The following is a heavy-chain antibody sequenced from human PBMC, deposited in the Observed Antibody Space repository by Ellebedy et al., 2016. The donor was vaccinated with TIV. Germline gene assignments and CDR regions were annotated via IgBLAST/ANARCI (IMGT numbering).Heavy chain of an antibody. CDR3: AREISYYNGMDV. V-gene: IGHV4-30-4*01. J-gene: IGHJ6*02. CDR1: GGPISSGDYY. Sequence: MPSETLSLTCTVPGGPISSGDYYWSWIRQPPGKGLEWIGYIYYSGSTYYNPSLKSRVTISVDTSKNQFSLKLSSVTAADTAVFYCAREISYYNGMDVWGQGTTVTVSS. D-gene: IGHD3-3*01. CDR2: IYYSGST.